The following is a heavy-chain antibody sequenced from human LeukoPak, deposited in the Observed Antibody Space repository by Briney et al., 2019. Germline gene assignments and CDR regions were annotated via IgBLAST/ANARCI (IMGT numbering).Heavy chain of an antibody. CDR3: ARGGDSSGYYLRPSAFDI. CDR1: GGSISSGGYS. V-gene: IGHV4-30-2*01. CDR2: IYHSGST. D-gene: IGHD3-22*01. J-gene: IGHJ3*02. Sequence: SETLSLTCAVSGGSISSGGYSWSWIRQPPGKGLEWIGYIYHSGSTYYNPSLKSRVTISVDRSKNQFSLKLSSVTAADTAVYYCARGGDSSGYYLRPSAFDIWGQGTMVTVSS.